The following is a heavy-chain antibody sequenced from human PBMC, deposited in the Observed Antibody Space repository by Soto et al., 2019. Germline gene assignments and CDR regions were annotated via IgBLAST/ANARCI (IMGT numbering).Heavy chain of an antibody. J-gene: IGHJ4*02. CDR3: ARELERLLGY. CDR2: ISYDGSNK. CDR1: GFTFSSYA. Sequence: QVQLVESGGGVVQPGRSLRLSCAVSGFTFSSYAMHWVRQAPGKGLEWVAVISYDGSNKYYADSVKGRFTISRDNSKNTLYLQMNSLRAEDTAVYYCARELERLLGYWGQGTLVTVSS. D-gene: IGHD3-3*01. V-gene: IGHV3-30-3*01.